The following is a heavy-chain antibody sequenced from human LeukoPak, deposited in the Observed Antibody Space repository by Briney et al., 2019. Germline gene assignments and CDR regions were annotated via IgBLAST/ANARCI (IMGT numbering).Heavy chain of an antibody. CDR3: ARPNIRYCSDGACSNDGSDY. CDR1: GGSISNYY. V-gene: IGHV4-39*07. Sequence: SETLSLTCTVAGGSISNYYWGWIRQPPGKGLEWIGSIYYSGSTYYSPSLKSRVTISVDTSKNQFSLKLSSVTAADTAVYYCARPNIRYCSDGACSNDGSDYWGQGTLVTVSS. CDR2: IYYSGST. J-gene: IGHJ4*02. D-gene: IGHD2-15*01.